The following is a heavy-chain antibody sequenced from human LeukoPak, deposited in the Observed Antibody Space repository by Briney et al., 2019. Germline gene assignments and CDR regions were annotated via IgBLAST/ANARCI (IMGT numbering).Heavy chain of an antibody. CDR3: ARDPYGSARYYYFDP. CDR2: IYSSGST. D-gene: IGHD3-10*01. Sequence: SETLSLTCSVSGGSISSYYWCWFRQPPGKGLQWIGRIYSSGSTNYNPSLKSRVTMSVDTSKNQCSLKVNSVTAADTAVYYCARDPYGSARYYYFDPWGQGTLVTVSS. CDR1: GGSISSYY. J-gene: IGHJ4*02. V-gene: IGHV4-4*07.